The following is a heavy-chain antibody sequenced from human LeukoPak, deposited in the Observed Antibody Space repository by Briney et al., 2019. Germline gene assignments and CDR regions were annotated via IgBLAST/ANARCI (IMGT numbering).Heavy chain of an antibody. D-gene: IGHD6-19*01. CDR1: GFTVSSNY. CDR2: FYNGGGT. Sequence: GGSLRLSCAASGFTVSSNYLSWVRQAPGKGLEWVSVFYNGGGTYYADSVKGRFTISRDNSKNTLYLQMNSLRAEDTAVYYCARDMAGPPLFYYWGQGTLVTVSS. V-gene: IGHV3-53*01. CDR3: ARDMAGPPLFYY. J-gene: IGHJ4*02.